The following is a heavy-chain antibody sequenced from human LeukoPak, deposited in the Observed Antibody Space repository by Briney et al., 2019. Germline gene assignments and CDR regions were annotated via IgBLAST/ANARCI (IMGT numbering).Heavy chain of an antibody. CDR3: AKKSAIFGVVLIEGFDY. J-gene: IGHJ4*02. CDR1: RFTFSSYA. D-gene: IGHD3-3*01. Sequence: GGSLRLSCAASRFTFSSYAMSWVRQAPGKGLEWVSVISATDGSTYYADSVKGRFTISRDNSRNTVYLQMNSLRAEDTAVYYCAKKSAIFGVVLIEGFDYWGQGTLVTVSS. V-gene: IGHV3-23*01. CDR2: ISATDGST.